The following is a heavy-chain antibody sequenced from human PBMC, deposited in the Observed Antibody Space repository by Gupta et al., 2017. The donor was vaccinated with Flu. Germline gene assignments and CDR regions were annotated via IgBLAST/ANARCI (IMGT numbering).Heavy chain of an antibody. V-gene: IGHV3-13*01. J-gene: IGHJ6*03. CDR3: ARLLWGYYYMDV. CDR2: TATSGIT. Sequence: WVRLVAGRGLEWVSATATSGITYYTDSVKGRFTVSRENAKNSLYLQMNGLRAGDTAVYYCARLLWGYYYMDVWGKGTTVTVSS. D-gene: IGHD1-26*01.